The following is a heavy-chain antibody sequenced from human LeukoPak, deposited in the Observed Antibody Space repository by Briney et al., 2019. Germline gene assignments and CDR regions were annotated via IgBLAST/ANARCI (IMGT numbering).Heavy chain of an antibody. D-gene: IGHD4-23*01. J-gene: IGHJ4*02. CDR1: GNTLTDYY. CDR3: AMYGGFSGFHSDN. Sequence: ASVKVSCKASGNTLTDYYIHWVRQAPGQGLEWMGWINPNSGGTYYAQNFQGRVTTTGDTSISTAYMELSSLRSDDTAVFYCAMYGGFSGFHSDNWGQGALVTVSS. CDR2: INPNSGGT. V-gene: IGHV1-2*02.